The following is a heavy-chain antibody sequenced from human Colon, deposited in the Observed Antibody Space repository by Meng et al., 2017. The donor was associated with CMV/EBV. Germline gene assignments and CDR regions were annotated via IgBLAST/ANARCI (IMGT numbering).Heavy chain of an antibody. Sequence: GESLKISCAASGFPFSAYWMHWFRQAPGKGLLWVSQINHDGTHTVYADSVKGRFSITRDNAKNTLYLQMDSLRDEDTAVYYCAREAIFGVVREYYFDYWGQGTPVTVSS. CDR2: INHDGTHT. CDR3: AREAIFGVVREYYFDY. CDR1: GFPFSAYW. D-gene: IGHD3-3*01. J-gene: IGHJ4*02. V-gene: IGHV3-74*01.